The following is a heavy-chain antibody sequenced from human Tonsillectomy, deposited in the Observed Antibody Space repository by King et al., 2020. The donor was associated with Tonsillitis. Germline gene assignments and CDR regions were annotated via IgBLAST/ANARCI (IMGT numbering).Heavy chain of an antibody. CDR1: GFSFSNYG. V-gene: IGHV3-30*02. CDR2: IRSDGGIK. D-gene: IGHD3-10*02. J-gene: IGHJ4*02. Sequence: VQLVESGGGVVQPGGSLRLSCAASGFSFSNYGMHWVRQAPGKGLEWVAFIRSDGGIKYYADPVKGRFTISRDNSKNTQYLQINSPRPEDTAVYYCAKDVPAAFFDYWGQGTLVTVSS. CDR3: AKDVPAAFFDY.